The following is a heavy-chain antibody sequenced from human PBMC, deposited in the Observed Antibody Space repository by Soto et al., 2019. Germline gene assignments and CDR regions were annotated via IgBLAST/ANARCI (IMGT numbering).Heavy chain of an antibody. Sequence: PGGSLRLSCAASGFTFRSYAMSWVRQAPGKGLEWVSGISSSASSTYYADSVKGRFTISRDNSKNTLYVQMNSLRAEDTAVYYCAKALAYVGYYYYYAMGVWGQGTTVTVSS. CDR2: ISSSASST. CDR3: AKALAYVGYYYYYAMGV. D-gene: IGHD3-16*01. CDR1: GFTFRSYA. V-gene: IGHV3-23*01. J-gene: IGHJ6*02.